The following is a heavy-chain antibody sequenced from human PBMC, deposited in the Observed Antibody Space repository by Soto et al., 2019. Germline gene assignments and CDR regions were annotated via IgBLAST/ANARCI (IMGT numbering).Heavy chain of an antibody. Sequence: VSLRLSCAASGFTFSDSDIHWVRQASGKGLEWVGRIRRKAYSYATAYAVSVEDRFTVSRDDSKNTAYLQMNSLKAEDTAVYYCSKLQVQSGPGNYLFGLDVWGQGTTVTVSS. V-gene: IGHV3-73*01. CDR2: IRRKAYSYAT. D-gene: IGHD5-12*01. J-gene: IGHJ6*02. CDR3: SKLQVQSGPGNYLFGLDV. CDR1: GFTFSDSD.